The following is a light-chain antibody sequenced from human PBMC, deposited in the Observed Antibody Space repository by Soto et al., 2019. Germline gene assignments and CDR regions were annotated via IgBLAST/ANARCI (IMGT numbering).Light chain of an antibody. J-gene: IGLJ2*01. CDR1: SSDVGGYQR. V-gene: IGLV2-14*01. CDR2: EVT. Sequence: QSVLTQPASVSGSPGQSITISCTGTSSDVGGYQRVSWYQQHPGKAPKLMIYEVTNRPSGVSNRFSGSKSGNTASLTISGLQAEDEADYYCDSYTSSDTRVFGGGTKLTVL. CDR3: DSYTSSDTRV.